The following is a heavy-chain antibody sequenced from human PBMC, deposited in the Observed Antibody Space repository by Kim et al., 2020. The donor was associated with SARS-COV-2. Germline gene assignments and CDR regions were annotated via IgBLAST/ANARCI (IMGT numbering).Heavy chain of an antibody. CDR3: VSNVGQQHSC. D-gene: IGHD6-13*01. CDR1: GLTVSSNY. Sequence: GGSLRLSCAASGLTVSSNYMSWVRQAPGKGLEWVSVIYSGGSTYYADSVKGRFTMSRDTSKNMLYLQMNSLRGEDMAVYYCVSNVGQQHSCWGQGTLVTVSS. J-gene: IGHJ4*02. V-gene: IGHV3-66*01. CDR2: IYSGGST.